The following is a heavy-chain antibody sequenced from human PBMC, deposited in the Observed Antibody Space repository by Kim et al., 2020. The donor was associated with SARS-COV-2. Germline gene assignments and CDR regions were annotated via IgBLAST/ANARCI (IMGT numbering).Heavy chain of an antibody. CDR1: GYTFINHA. J-gene: IGHJ5*02. Sequence: ASVKVSCKASGYTFINHAIHLVRQAPGQRLEWMGWIQTGSGYTKYSQKLQGRVTITRDTSASTAYMDLSILRSEDTAIYYCVRDAVEYSNNWYDWFDPWG. V-gene: IGHV1-3*04. D-gene: IGHD6-13*01. CDR2: IQTGSGYT. CDR3: VRDAVEYSNNWYDWFDP.